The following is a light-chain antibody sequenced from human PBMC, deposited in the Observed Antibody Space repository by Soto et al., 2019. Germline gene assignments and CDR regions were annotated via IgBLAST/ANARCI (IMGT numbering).Light chain of an antibody. Sequence: EIVLPQSPGTLSLSPGERATLSCRASQSVSSSYLAWYQQKPGQAPRLLIYGASSRATGIPARFSGSGSGTEFTLTISSLQSEDYAVYYCQQYNNWPPYTFGQGTKV. V-gene: IGKV3-15*01. CDR3: QQYNNWPPYT. J-gene: IGKJ2*01. CDR2: GAS. CDR1: QSVSSSY.